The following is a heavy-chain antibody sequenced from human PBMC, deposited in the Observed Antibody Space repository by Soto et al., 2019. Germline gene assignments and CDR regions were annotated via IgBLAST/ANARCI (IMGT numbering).Heavy chain of an antibody. J-gene: IGHJ4*02. CDR2: ISGSGGST. CDR1: GFTFSSYA. Sequence: GGSLRLSCAASGFTFSSYAMSWVRQAPGKGLEWVSAISGSGGSTYYADSVKGRFTISRDNSKNTLYLQMNSLRAEDTAVYYCAKVETEHIVVVIADYYFDYWGQGTLVTVSS. CDR3: AKVETEHIVVVIADYYFDY. V-gene: IGHV3-23*01. D-gene: IGHD2-21*01.